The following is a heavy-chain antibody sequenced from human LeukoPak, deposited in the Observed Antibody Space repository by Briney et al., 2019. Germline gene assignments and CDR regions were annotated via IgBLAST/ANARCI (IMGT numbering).Heavy chain of an antibody. V-gene: IGHV3-23*01. D-gene: IGHD2-2*02. Sequence: PGGSLRPSCAASGFTFNNYAMGWVRQAPGKGLEWVSPITGGADRTYYADSVKGRFTISRDNSKNTLCLQLNSLRADDTAVYYCAKGSRYCTTSCYTGGENFDCWGQGTLVTVSS. CDR1: GFTFNNYA. CDR2: ITGGADRT. J-gene: IGHJ4*02. CDR3: AKGSRYCTTSCYTGGENFDC.